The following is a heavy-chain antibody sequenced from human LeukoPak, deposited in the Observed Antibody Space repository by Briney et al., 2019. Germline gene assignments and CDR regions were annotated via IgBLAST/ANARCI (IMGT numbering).Heavy chain of an antibody. CDR2: ISADNGNT. V-gene: IGHV1-18*01. Sequence: ASVKVSCKASGYTFTSYGISWVRQAPGQGLEGMGWISADNGNTNYAQKLQGRVTMTTDTSTSTAYMELRRLRSDDTAVYYCARLGYGGNFFDYWGQGTLVTASS. CDR1: GYTFTSYG. J-gene: IGHJ4*02. D-gene: IGHD4-23*01. CDR3: ARLGYGGNFFDY.